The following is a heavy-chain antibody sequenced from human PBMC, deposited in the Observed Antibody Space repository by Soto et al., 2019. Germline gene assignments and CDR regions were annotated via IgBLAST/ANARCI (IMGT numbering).Heavy chain of an antibody. CDR1: GGSISSYY. D-gene: IGHD6-6*01. V-gene: IGHV4-4*07. CDR2: IYTSGST. Sequence: QVQLQESGPGLVKPSETLSLTCTVSGGSISSYYWSWIRQPAGKGLEWIGRIYTSGSTNYNPSLKSRVTMSVDTSKNQFSLKLSSVTAADTAVYYCARGDVAARRRWYYGMDVWGQGTTVTVSS. J-gene: IGHJ6*02. CDR3: ARGDVAARRRWYYGMDV.